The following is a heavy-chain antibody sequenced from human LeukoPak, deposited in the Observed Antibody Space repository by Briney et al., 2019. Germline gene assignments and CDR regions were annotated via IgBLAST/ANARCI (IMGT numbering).Heavy chain of an antibody. J-gene: IGHJ6*03. CDR2: IYYSGST. CDR1: GGSISSYY. D-gene: IGHD3-10*01. CDR3: AAMVRGVHYYYMDV. Sequence: SETLSLTCTVSGGSISSYYWSWIRQPPGKGLEWIGYIYYSGSTDYNPSLKSRVTISVDTSKNQFSLKLSSVTAADTAVYYCAAMVRGVHYYYMDVWGKGTTVTVSS. V-gene: IGHV4-59*01.